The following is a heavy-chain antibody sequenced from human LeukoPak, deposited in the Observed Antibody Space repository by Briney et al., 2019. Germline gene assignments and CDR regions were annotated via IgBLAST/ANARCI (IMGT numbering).Heavy chain of an antibody. CDR3: ARAFYSSSSRAYYYYYMDV. V-gene: IGHV4-59*01. CDR1: GGSISSYY. D-gene: IGHD6-6*01. CDR2: IYYSGST. Sequence: SETLSLTCTVSGGSISSYYWSWIREPPGKGLEWIGYIYYSGSTNYNPSLKSRVTISVDTSKNQFSLKLSSVTAADTAVYYCARAFYSSSSRAYYYYYMDVWGKGTTVTVSS. J-gene: IGHJ6*03.